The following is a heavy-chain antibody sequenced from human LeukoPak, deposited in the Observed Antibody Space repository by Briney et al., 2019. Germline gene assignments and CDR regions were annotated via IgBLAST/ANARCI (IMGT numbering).Heavy chain of an antibody. Sequence: GGSLRLSRAASGSRISTYWMHWVRQGPGEGLVWVSRINSDGSSRKYADSVKGRFTISRDNAKNSLYLQMNSLRAEDTAVYYCARLYCSGGSCYSGYFDYWGQGTLVTVSS. CDR3: ARLYCSGGSCYSGYFDY. J-gene: IGHJ4*02. CDR2: INSDGSSR. CDR1: GSRISTYW. V-gene: IGHV3-74*03. D-gene: IGHD2-15*01.